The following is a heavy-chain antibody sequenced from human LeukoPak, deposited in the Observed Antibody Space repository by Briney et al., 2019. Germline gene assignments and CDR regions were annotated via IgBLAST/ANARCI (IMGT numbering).Heavy chain of an antibody. CDR3: ARSQLGYYYGMDV. CDR1: GGSISSGDYY. J-gene: IGHJ6*02. CDR2: IYYSGST. Sequence: SQTLSLTCTVSGGSISSGDYYWRWIRQPPGKGLEWIGYIYYSGSTYYNPSPKSRVTISVDTSKNQFSLKLSSVTAADTAVYYCARSQLGYYYGMDVWGQGTTVAISS. V-gene: IGHV4-30-4*01. D-gene: IGHD5-18*01.